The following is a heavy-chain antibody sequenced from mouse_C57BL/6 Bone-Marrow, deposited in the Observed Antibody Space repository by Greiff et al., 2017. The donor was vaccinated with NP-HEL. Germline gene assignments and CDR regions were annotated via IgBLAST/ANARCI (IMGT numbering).Heavy chain of an antibody. J-gene: IGHJ2*01. CDR2: ISSGGSYT. Sequence: EVMLVESGGDLVKPGGSLKLSCAASGFTFSSYGMSWVRQTPDKRLEWVATISSGGSYTYYPDSVKGRFTISRDNAKNTLYLQMSSLKSEDTAMYYCARLYGQYYFDYWGQGTTLTVSS. CDR3: ARLYGQYYFDY. CDR1: GFTFSSYG. D-gene: IGHD2-10*02. V-gene: IGHV5-6*01.